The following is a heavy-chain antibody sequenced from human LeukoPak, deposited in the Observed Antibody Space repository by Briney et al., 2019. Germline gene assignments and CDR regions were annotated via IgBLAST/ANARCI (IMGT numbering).Heavy chain of an antibody. Sequence: SETLSLTCTVSGGSISSYYWSWIRQPPGKGLEWIGYIYYSGSTTYNPSLKSRVTISVDTSKNQFSLKLSSVTAADTAVYYCARQGEYYDILTGYLGFDYGMDVWGQGTTVTVSS. D-gene: IGHD3-9*01. CDR2: IYYSGST. CDR1: GGSISSYY. V-gene: IGHV4-59*08. J-gene: IGHJ6*02. CDR3: ARQGEYYDILTGYLGFDYGMDV.